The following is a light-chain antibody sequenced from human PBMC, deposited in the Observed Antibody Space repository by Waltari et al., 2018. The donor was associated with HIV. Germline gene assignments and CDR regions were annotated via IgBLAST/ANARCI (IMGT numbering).Light chain of an antibody. CDR1: HDISSY. J-gene: IGKJ3*01. CDR3: QHYYTYPMI. Sequence: AIRLTQSPSSFSASTGDRVTITCRASHDISSYLAWYQQKPGKAPKVLIHDASTLQSGVPSRFSGSGSGTDFTLTISCLQSEDFATYYCQHYYTYPMIFGPGTKVDIK. CDR2: DAS. V-gene: IGKV1-8*01.